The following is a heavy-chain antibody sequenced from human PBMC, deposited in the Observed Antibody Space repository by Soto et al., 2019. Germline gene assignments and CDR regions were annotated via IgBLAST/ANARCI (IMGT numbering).Heavy chain of an antibody. CDR2: IIPIFGNT. J-gene: IGHJ4*02. CDR1: GGTFSSYA. CDR3: AADYEDDFWSGYFPAVY. D-gene: IGHD3-3*01. V-gene: IGHV1-69*05. Sequence: GASVKVSCKASGGTFSSYAISWVRQAPGQGLEWMGGIIPIFGNTNYAQKFQERVTITRDMSTSTAYMELSSLRSEDTAVYYCAADYEDDFWSGYFPAVYWGQGTLVTVSS.